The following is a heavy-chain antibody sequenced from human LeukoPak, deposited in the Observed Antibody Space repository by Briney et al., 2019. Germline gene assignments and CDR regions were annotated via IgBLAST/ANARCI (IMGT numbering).Heavy chain of an antibody. CDR2: IYYSGST. J-gene: IGHJ4*02. Sequence: SETLPLTCTVSGGSIRSYYWSWIRQPPGKGLEWIGYIYYSGSTNYNPSLKSRVSISVDTSKNQFSLKLSSVTAADTAVYYCARTGSTVTMLYPFDHWGQGTLVTVSS. CDR1: GGSIRSYY. V-gene: IGHV4-59*01. CDR3: ARTGSTVTMLYPFDH. D-gene: IGHD4-17*01.